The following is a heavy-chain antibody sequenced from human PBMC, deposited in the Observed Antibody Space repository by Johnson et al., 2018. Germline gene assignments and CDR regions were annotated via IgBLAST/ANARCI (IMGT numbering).Heavy chain of an antibody. Sequence: QVQLQESGGGAVQPGRSLRLSCAASGFTFTNYAMHWVRQAPGRGLEWVAVISYDGSNKYYADSVKFRFSISRDNSKSTLFLQMNSLRPEDTAVYYCARDPFGVHPLYYMDGWGIGTTVTVSS. D-gene: IGHD3-10*01. CDR2: ISYDGSNK. CDR1: GFTFTNYA. V-gene: IGHV3-30-3*01. CDR3: ARDPFGVHPLYYMDG. J-gene: IGHJ6*03.